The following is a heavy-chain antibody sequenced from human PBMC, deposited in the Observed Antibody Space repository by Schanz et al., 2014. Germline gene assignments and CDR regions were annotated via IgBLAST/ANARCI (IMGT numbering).Heavy chain of an antibody. J-gene: IGHJ3*02. CDR3: AKGRFGELSAFDI. CDR1: GFNFNNFA. D-gene: IGHD3-10*01. CDR2: ISGSGGST. Sequence: EVQLLESGGGLVQPGGSLRLSCAASGFNFNNFAMTWVRQAPGKGLEWVIVISGSGGSTYYADSMKGRFIVSRDNAENALYLQMNSLRAEDTAVYYCAKGRFGELSAFDIWGQGTMVTVSS. V-gene: IGHV3-23*01.